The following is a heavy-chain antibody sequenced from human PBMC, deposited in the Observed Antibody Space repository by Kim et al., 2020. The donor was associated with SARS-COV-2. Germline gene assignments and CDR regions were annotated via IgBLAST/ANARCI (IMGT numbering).Heavy chain of an antibody. V-gene: IGHV3-33*01. D-gene: IGHD6-19*01. J-gene: IGHJ4*02. CDR3: AGDLGASGSGWLDS. Sequence: ADCVKGRFTISRDGSKNTVHLQMNSLRDEDTAVVYCAGDLGASGSGWLDSWGQGTLLTVSS.